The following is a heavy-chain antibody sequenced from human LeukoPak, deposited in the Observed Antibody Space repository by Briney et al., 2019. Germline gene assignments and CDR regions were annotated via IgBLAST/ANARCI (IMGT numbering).Heavy chain of an antibody. J-gene: IGHJ4*02. CDR2: ISYDGSNK. V-gene: IGHV3-30-3*01. D-gene: IGHD2-2*01. Sequence: GRSPRLSCAASGFTFSSYAMHWVRQAPGKGLEWVAVISYDGSNKYYADSVKGRFTISRDNSKNTLYLQMNSLRAEDTAVYYCARSLGYCSSTSCQDTQTYYDILTGIFDYWGQGTLVTVSS. CDR3: ARSLGYCSSTSCQDTQTYYDILTGIFDY. CDR1: GFTFSSYA.